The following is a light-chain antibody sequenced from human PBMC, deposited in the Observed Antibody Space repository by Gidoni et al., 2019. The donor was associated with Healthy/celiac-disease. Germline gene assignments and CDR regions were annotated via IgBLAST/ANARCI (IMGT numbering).Light chain of an antibody. CDR2: GAS. CDR3: QQYNNWPPGT. CDR1: QSVSSN. Sequence: EIVMTQARATLSVSPGERATLSCRASQSVSSNLAWYQQKPGQAPRLLIYGASTRATGIPARFSGSVSGTEFTLTISSLQSEYFAVYYCQQYNNWPPGTFXQXTRLEIK. J-gene: IGKJ5*01. V-gene: IGKV3-15*01.